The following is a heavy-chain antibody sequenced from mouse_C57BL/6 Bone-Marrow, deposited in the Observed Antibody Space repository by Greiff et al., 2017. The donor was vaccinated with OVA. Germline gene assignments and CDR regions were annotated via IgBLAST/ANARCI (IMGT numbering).Heavy chain of an antibody. CDR2: INPYNGGT. CDR3: ARPHSYYGSSYVNY. V-gene: IGHV1-19*01. Sequence: VQLQQSGPVLVKPGASVKMSCKASGYTFTDYYMNWVKQSHGKSLEWIGVINPYNGGTSYNQKFKGKATLTVDKSSSTAYMELNSLTSEDSAVYYCARPHSYYGSSYVNYWGQGTTLTVSS. D-gene: IGHD1-1*01. CDR1: GYTFTDYY. J-gene: IGHJ2*01.